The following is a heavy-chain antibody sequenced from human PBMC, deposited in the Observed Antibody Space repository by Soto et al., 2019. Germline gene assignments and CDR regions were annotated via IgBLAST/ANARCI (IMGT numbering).Heavy chain of an antibody. J-gene: IGHJ4*02. V-gene: IGHV3-23*01. D-gene: IGHD6-19*01. Sequence: EVQLLESGGGLLEPGGSLRLSCEASGFTFSSYAMSWVRQAPGKGLAWVSVISGSVGTTYYADSVKGRFTISRDNSKNTLYLQMNNLRSEDTAVYYCAKDHLFSGWTSGGYFDYWGQGALVTVSS. CDR3: AKDHLFSGWTSGGYFDY. CDR2: ISGSVGTT. CDR1: GFTFSSYA.